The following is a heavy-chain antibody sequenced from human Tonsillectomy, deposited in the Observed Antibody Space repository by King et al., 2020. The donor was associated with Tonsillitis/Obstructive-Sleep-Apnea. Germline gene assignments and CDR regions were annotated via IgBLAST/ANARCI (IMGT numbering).Heavy chain of an antibody. J-gene: IGHJ4*02. Sequence: VQLVESGGDLVQPGGSLRLSCAASGFTLRSYSMNWVRQAPGKGMEWVSYSSSSSSTIYYADSVKGRFTISRDNAKNSLYLQMNSLRDEDTAVYYCAGAKDDYEGSYFYYWGQGTLVTVSS. CDR1: GFTLRSYS. V-gene: IGHV3-48*02. CDR3: AGAKDDYEGSYFYY. D-gene: IGHD4-17*01. CDR2: SSSSSSTI.